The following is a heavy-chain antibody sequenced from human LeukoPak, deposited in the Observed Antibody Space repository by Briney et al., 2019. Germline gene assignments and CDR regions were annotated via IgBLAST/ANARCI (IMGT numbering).Heavy chain of an antibody. Sequence: GGSLRLSCAASGFTFSSFSMNWVRQVPGKGLEWVSSISSSSSYIYYADSVKGRFTISRDNAKNSLYLQMNSLRAEDTAVYYCARDRSDSSGYLYAFDIWGQGTMVTVSS. CDR3: ARDRSDSSGYLYAFDI. V-gene: IGHV3-21*01. CDR2: ISSSSSYI. D-gene: IGHD3-22*01. CDR1: GFTFSSFS. J-gene: IGHJ3*02.